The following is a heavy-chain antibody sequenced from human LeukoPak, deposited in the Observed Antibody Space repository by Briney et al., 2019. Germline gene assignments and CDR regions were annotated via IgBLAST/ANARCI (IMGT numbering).Heavy chain of an antibody. D-gene: IGHD2-2*02. V-gene: IGHV4-39*07. Sequence: PSETLSLTCTVSGGSISSSSYYWGWIRQPPGKGLEWIGSIYYSGSTYYNPSLKSRVTISVDTSKNQFSLKLSSVTAADTAVYYCARGIVVVPAAINYIDYWGQGTLVTVSS. CDR3: ARGIVVVPAAINYIDY. J-gene: IGHJ4*02. CDR2: IYYSGST. CDR1: GGSISSSSYY.